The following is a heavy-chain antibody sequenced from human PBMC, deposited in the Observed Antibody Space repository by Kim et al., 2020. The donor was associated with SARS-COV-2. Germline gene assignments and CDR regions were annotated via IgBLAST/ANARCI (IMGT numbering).Heavy chain of an antibody. J-gene: IGHJ4*02. D-gene: IGHD1-26*01. Sequence: GGSLRLSCAASGFTLSSAWMTWVRQSPGKGLEWVGHIKRKIEGDTANYAAPVKGRFTISRDDSKNTLLLQMNSLETEDTAVYYCISWYSAGYWEGLGYWGQGALVTVSS. CDR3: ISWYSAGYWEGLGY. CDR2: IKRKIEGDTA. CDR1: GFTLSSAW. V-gene: IGHV3-15*01.